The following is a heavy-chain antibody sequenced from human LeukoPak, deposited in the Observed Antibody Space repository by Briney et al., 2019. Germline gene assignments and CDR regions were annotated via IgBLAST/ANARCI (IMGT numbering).Heavy chain of an antibody. CDR1: GFTFSSYS. CDR2: ISGSSSAI. Sequence: GGSLRLSCAASGFTFSSYSMNWVRQAPGKGLEWVSFISGSSSAIYYADSVKGRFTISRDNANNSLYLQMNSLRAEDTAVYYCARDPTYCGGDCLADPSYFDYWGQGTLVTVSS. V-gene: IGHV3-48*01. D-gene: IGHD2-21*02. J-gene: IGHJ4*02. CDR3: ARDPTYCGGDCLADPSYFDY.